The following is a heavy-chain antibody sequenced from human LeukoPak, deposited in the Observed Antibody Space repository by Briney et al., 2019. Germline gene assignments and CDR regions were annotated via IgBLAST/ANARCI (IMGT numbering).Heavy chain of an antibody. V-gene: IGHV4-34*01. CDR1: GGSFSGYY. CDR3: ARGVTGLLWFGELLSLKNWFDP. J-gene: IGHJ5*02. D-gene: IGHD3-10*01. CDR2: INHSGST. Sequence: PSETLSLTCAVYGGSFSGYYWGWIRQPPGKGLEWIGEINHSGSTNYNPSLKSRVTISVDTSKNQFSLKLSSVTAADTAVYYCARGVTGLLWFGELLSLKNWFDPWGQGTLVTVSS.